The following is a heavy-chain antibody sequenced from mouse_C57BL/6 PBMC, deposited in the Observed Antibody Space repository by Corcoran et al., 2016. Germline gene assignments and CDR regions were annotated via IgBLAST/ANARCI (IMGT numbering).Heavy chain of an antibody. Sequence: QIQLVQSGPELKKPGETVKISCKASGYTFTTYGMSWVKQAPGKGLKWMGWINTYSGVPTYADDFKGRFAFSLETSASTAYLQINNLKNEDTATYFCARLGYDGYPYAMDYCGQGTSVTVSS. CDR1: GYTFTTYG. CDR3: ARLGYDGYPYAMDY. V-gene: IGHV9-3*01. J-gene: IGHJ4*01. CDR2: INTYSGVP. D-gene: IGHD2-3*01.